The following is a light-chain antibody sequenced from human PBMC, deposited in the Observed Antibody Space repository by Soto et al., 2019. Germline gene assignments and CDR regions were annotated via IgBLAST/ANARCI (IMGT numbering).Light chain of an antibody. Sequence: EIVLTQSPGTLSLSPGERATLSCRASQSVSSYLAWYQQKPCQAPRLLIYDASNRATGIPARFSGSGSGTDFTLTISSLEPEDFAVYYCQQRSNWPPYTFGQGTRLEIK. CDR2: DAS. V-gene: IGKV3-11*01. CDR3: QQRSNWPPYT. CDR1: QSVSSY. J-gene: IGKJ5*01.